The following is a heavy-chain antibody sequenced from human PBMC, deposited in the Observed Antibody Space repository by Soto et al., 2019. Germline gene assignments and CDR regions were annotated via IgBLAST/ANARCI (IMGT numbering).Heavy chain of an antibody. J-gene: IGHJ5*02. D-gene: IGHD2-15*01. CDR1: GFTVSSNY. CDR3: ARLLRYCSGGSCYDWFDP. V-gene: IGHV3-66*04. Sequence: GGSLRLSCAASGFTVSSNYMSWVRQAPGKGLEWVSVIYSGGSTYYADSVKGRFTISRDNSKNTLYLQMNSLRAEDTAVYYCARLLRYCSGGSCYDWFDPWGQGTLVTVSS. CDR2: IYSGGST.